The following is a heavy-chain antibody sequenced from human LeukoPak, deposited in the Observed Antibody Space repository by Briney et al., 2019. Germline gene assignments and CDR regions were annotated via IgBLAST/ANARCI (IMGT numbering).Heavy chain of an antibody. CDR1: GYTFTGYY. D-gene: IGHD6-13*01. CDR2: INPNSGGT. J-gene: IGHJ5*02. CDR3: ARDRQQLVRRGYWFDP. V-gene: IGHV1-2*02. Sequence: VKVSCTASGYTFTGYYMHWVRQAPGQGLEWMGWINPNSGGTNYAQKFQGRVTMTRDTSISTAYMELSRLRSDDTAVYYCARDRQQLVRRGYWFDPWGQGTLVTVSS.